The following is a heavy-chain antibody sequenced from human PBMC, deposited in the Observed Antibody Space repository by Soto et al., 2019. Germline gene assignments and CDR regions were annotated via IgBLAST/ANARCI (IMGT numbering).Heavy chain of an antibody. CDR3: ARGGGLFDS. CDR1: GGSISSYY. CDR2: IYYSGTT. J-gene: IGHJ4*02. V-gene: IGHV4-59*01. Sequence: PSETLCLTCTVSGGSISSYYWSWIRQPPGKGLEWIGYIYYSGTTNYNPSLKSRLTISVDTSKNQFSLRLNSLTAADTAVYYCARGGGLFDSWGQGTLVTVSS.